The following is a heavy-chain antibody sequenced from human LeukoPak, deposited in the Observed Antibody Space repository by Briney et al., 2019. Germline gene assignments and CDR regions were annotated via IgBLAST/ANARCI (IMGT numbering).Heavy chain of an antibody. CDR1: GVTFSTYG. D-gene: IGHD2-2*01. V-gene: IGHV3-30*02. CDR2: IRYDGSNK. Sequence: GGSLRLSCAAPGVTFSTYGMHWVRLAPGKRLEWVAFIRYDGSNKYYADSVKGRFTISRDNSKNTLYLQMNSLRAEDTAVYYCAKGYCSSTSCYGLDYWGQGTLVTVSS. J-gene: IGHJ4*02. CDR3: AKGYCSSTSCYGLDY.